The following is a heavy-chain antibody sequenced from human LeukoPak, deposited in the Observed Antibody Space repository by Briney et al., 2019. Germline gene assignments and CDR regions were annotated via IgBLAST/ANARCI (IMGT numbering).Heavy chain of an antibody. CDR1: GFTFSSYW. D-gene: IGHD6-13*01. CDR3: ARDGPIAAAAKLNPLDY. V-gene: IGHV3-7*01. Sequence: GGSLRLSCAASGFTFSSYWMSWVRQAPGKGLEWVANIKQDGSEKYYVDSVKGRFTISRDNAKNSLYLQMNSLRAEDAAVYYCARDGPIAAAAKLNPLDYWGQGTLVTVSS. CDR2: IKQDGSEK. J-gene: IGHJ4*02.